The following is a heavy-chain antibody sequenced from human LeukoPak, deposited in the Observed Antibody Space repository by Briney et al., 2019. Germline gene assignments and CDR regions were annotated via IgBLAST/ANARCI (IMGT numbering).Heavy chain of an antibody. CDR3: ARASGWYRFRNYFDY. CDR1: GFTFSSYE. J-gene: IGHJ4*02. CDR2: ISSSGSTI. D-gene: IGHD6-19*01. V-gene: IGHV3-48*03. Sequence: GGSLRLSCAASGFTFSSYEMNWVRQAPGKGLEWVSYISSSGSTIYYADSVKGRFTISRDNAKNSLYLQMNSLRAEDTAVYYCARASGWYRFRNYFDYWGQGTLVTVSS.